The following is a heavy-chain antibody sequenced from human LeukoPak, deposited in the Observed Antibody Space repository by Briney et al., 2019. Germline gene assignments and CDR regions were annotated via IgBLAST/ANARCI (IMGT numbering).Heavy chain of an antibody. J-gene: IGHJ4*02. Sequence: GGSLRLSCAASGFTFSSYAMSWVRQAPGKGLEWVSGISGSGDSTYYADSVKGRFTISRDNSKNSLYLQMNSLRAEDTALYYCAKDKFRWDYGPTFDYWGQGTLVTVSS. CDR3: AKDKFRWDYGPTFDY. V-gene: IGHV3-23*01. CDR1: GFTFSSYA. D-gene: IGHD4-17*01. CDR2: ISGSGDST.